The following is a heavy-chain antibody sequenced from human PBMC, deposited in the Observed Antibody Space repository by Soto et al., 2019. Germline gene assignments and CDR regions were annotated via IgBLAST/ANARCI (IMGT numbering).Heavy chain of an antibody. Sequence: GGSLRLSCAASGFTFSSYAMSWVRQAPGKGLEWVSAISGSGGSTYYADSVKGRFTISRDNSKNTLYLQMNSLRAEDTAVYYCANIDLELLWFGELLSYAFDIWGQGTMVTVSS. V-gene: IGHV3-23*01. J-gene: IGHJ3*02. CDR3: ANIDLELLWFGELLSYAFDI. D-gene: IGHD3-10*01. CDR1: GFTFSSYA. CDR2: ISGSGGST.